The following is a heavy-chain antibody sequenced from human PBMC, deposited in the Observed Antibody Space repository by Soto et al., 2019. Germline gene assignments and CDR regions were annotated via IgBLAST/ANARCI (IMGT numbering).Heavy chain of an antibody. J-gene: IGHJ5*02. CDR2: IIPIFGTA. CDR1: GGTFSSYA. CDR3: ARGDSSGYYSSFYWFDP. D-gene: IGHD3-22*01. V-gene: IGHV1-69*12. Sequence: QVQLVQSGAEVKKPGSSVKVSCKASGGTFSSYAISWVRQAPGQGLEWMGGIIPIFGTANYAQKFQGRVTITEDESTSTAYMELSSLRSEDTAVYYCARGDSSGYYSSFYWFDPWGQGTLVTVSS.